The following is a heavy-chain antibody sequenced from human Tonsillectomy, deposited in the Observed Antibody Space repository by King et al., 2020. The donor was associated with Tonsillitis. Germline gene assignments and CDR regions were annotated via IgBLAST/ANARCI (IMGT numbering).Heavy chain of an antibody. D-gene: IGHD4-23*01. J-gene: IGHJ4*02. CDR3: SRLAAPEYGGYWDY. Sequence: VQLVESGGGLAQPGGSLKVSCAASGFRLSGSAMHWVRQASGKGLEWVGRIRSKANNFATAYAASVKGRFTISRDDSKNTVYLQMNSLKTEDTALYYCSRLAAPEYGGYWDYWGQGTLVTVSS. CDR2: IRSKANNFAT. V-gene: IGHV3-73*02. CDR1: GFRLSGSA.